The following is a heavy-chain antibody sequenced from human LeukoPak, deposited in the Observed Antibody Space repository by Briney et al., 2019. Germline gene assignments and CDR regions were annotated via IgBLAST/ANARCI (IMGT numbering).Heavy chain of an antibody. V-gene: IGHV4-59*01. CDR3: ADGASLDY. CDR1: GDSISRYS. D-gene: IGHD2-2*01. J-gene: IGHJ4*02. CDR2: VYYPGSP. Sequence: KASETLSLTCTVSGDSISRYSWSWIRQPPGKGLEWIGNVYYPGSPHYNPSLENRVTMSVDTSKNQFSLKLTSVTTADTAVYYCADGASLDYWGRGTLVTVSS.